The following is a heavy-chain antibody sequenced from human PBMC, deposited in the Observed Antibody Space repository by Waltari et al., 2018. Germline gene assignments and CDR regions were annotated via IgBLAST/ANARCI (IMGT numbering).Heavy chain of an antibody. CDR2: IIPILGIA. V-gene: IGHV1-69*04. Sequence: QVQLVQSGAEVQKPGSSVKVSCKASGGTFSSYATSWVRRAPGQGLEWMGGIIPILGIANYAQKFQGRVTITADESTSTAYMELSSLRSEDTAVYYCARDRSNSGRRFDYWGQGTLVTVSS. D-gene: IGHD1-26*01. CDR1: GGTFSSYA. J-gene: IGHJ4*02. CDR3: ARDRSNSGRRFDY.